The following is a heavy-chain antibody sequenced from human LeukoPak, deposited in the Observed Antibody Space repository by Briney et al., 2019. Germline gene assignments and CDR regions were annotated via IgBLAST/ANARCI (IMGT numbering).Heavy chain of an antibody. V-gene: IGHV4-39*07. CDR1: GGSISSSSYY. D-gene: IGHD1-14*01. J-gene: IGHJ4*02. Sequence: SETLSLTCTVSGGSISSSSYYWGWIRQPPGKGLEWIGSIYYSGSIYYNPSLKSRVTISVDTSKNQFSLKLSSVTAADTAVYYCTRKVGVGGTRPFDYWGRGTLVTVSS. CDR2: IYYSGSI. CDR3: TRKVGVGGTRPFDY.